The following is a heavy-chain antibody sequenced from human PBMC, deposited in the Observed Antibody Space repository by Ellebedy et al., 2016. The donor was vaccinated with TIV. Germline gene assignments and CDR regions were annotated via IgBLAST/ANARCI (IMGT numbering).Heavy chain of an antibody. D-gene: IGHD6-13*01. V-gene: IGHV1-69*13. CDR3: ASYFSANEYTSAWYSRGFDF. CDR1: GDTFNTYP. CDR2: IFPVFGTP. J-gene: IGHJ4*02. Sequence: AASVKVSCKASGDTFNTYPVSWARQAPGQGLEWMGGIFPVFGTPTYAQEFRGRLTITADDSATTAYMELTSLRVEDTAVYYCASYFSANEYTSAWYSRGFDFWGQGSLVSVSS.